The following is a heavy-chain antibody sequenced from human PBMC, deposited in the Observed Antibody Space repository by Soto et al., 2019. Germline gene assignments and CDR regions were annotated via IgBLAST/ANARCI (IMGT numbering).Heavy chain of an antibody. CDR3: AKDRGSIVVLVASMDV. CDR2: ISAGGGST. V-gene: IGHV3-23*01. D-gene: IGHD2-15*01. CDR1: GFAFRAYA. J-gene: IGHJ6*02. Sequence: EVQLLESGGALVQPGGSLRLSCTASGFAFRAYAMTWVRQAPGKGLEWVSHISAGGGSTYYAGSVKGRFTISRDNSKNTLYLQMNSLRAEDTAVYYCAKDRGSIVVLVASMDVWGQGTTVSVSS.